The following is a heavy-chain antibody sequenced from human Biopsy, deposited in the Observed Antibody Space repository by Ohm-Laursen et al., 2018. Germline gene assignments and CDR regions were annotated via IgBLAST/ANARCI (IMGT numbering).Heavy chain of an antibody. CDR2: VCYDGINK. CDR3: ARDLGNLRGVMFYLDS. V-gene: IGHV3-33*07. Sequence: SLRLSCAASGFTFSCFGMYWVRQAPGKGLEWVAVVCYDGINKFYADSVEGRFTISRDNFKNTVYLEMNSLRPEDTAVYYCARDLGNLRGVMFYLDSWGQGTLVSVSS. D-gene: IGHD3-16*01. CDR1: GFTFSCFG. J-gene: IGHJ4*02.